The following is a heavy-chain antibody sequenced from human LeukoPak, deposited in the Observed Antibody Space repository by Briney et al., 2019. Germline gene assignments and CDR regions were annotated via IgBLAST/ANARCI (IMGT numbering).Heavy chain of an antibody. CDR1: GNSVRSNSHY. J-gene: IGHJ5*02. D-gene: IGHD3-16*01. CDR3: ARDPYDYVWGSYLNAP. V-gene: IGHV4-39*07. CDR2: IYYSGST. Sequence: SETLSLTCTVSGNSVRSNSHYWGWIRQPPGKGLEWIGSIYYSGSTYYNPSLKSRVTISVDTSKNQFSLKLSSVTAADTAVYYCARDPYDYVWGSYLNAPWGQGTLVTVSS.